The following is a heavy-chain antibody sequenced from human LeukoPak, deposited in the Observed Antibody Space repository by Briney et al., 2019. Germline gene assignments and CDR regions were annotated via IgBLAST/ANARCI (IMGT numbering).Heavy chain of an antibody. CDR2: IYYSGST. Sequence: SETLSLTCTVSGGSISSYYWSWIRQPPGKGLEWIGCIYYSGSTNYNPSFKSRVTISVDTSKNQFSLKLSSVTAADAAVYYCACSEWELPRRDYWGQGTLVTVSS. V-gene: IGHV4-59*08. J-gene: IGHJ4*02. CDR3: ACSEWELPRRDY. D-gene: IGHD1-26*01. CDR1: GGSISSYY.